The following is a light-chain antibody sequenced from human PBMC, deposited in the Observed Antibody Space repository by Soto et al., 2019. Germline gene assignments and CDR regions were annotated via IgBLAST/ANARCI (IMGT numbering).Light chain of an antibody. CDR3: QQYGSSPRT. V-gene: IGKV3-20*01. CDR1: QSLSSSQ. CDR2: DAS. J-gene: IGKJ1*01. Sequence: ELGLTQSPGTLSLSPGERATLSYRASQSLSSSQLAWYQQKPGQAPRLLIHDASSRATGISDRFTGSGSGTDFTLTITTLEPEDFAVYYCQQYGSSPRTFGLGTKVDIK.